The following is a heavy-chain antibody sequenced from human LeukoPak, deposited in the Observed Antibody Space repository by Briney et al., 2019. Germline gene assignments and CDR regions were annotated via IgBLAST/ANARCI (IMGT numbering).Heavy chain of an antibody. CDR2: IYYSGTT. D-gene: IGHD6-13*01. Sequence: SETLSLTCTVSGGSISSYYWSWIRQPPGKGLEWIGYIYYSGTTNYNPSLKSRVTISVDTSKNQFSLKLGSVTAADTAVYYCARGVYIAAAQYAYWGQGTLVTVSS. CDR1: GGSISSYY. J-gene: IGHJ4*02. CDR3: ARGVYIAAAQYAY. V-gene: IGHV4-59*01.